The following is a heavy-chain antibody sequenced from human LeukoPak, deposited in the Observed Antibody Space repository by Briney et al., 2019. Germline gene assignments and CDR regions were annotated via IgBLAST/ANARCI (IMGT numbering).Heavy chain of an antibody. V-gene: IGHV4-59*01. CDR1: GGSISSYY. Sequence: PSETLSLTCTVSGGSISSYYWSWIRQPPGKGLEWIGYIYYSGSTNYNPSLKSRVTISVDTSKNQFSLKLSSVTAADTAVYYCARGGKYYDILTGYYRTDDAFDIWGQGTMITVSS. CDR2: IYYSGST. J-gene: IGHJ3*02. D-gene: IGHD3-9*01. CDR3: ARGGKYYDILTGYYRTDDAFDI.